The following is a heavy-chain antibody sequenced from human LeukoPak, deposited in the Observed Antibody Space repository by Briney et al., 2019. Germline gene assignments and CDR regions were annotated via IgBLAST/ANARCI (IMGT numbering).Heavy chain of an antibody. Sequence: SETLSLTCTVSGGSISSGGYYWSWIRQHPGKGLEWTGYIYYSGSTNYNPSLKSRVTISVDTSKNQFSLKLSSVTAADTAVYYCARSRPSGYCSSTSCYRGGYYYGMDVWGQGTTVTVSS. CDR3: ARSRPSGYCSSTSCYRGGYYYGMDV. V-gene: IGHV4-61*08. CDR1: GGSISSGGYY. J-gene: IGHJ6*02. CDR2: IYYSGST. D-gene: IGHD2-2*02.